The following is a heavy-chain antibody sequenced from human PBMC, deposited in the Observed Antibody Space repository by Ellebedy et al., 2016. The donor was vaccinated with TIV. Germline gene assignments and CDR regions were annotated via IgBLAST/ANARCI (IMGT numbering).Heavy chain of an antibody. CDR2: ISAYNGNT. D-gene: IGHD3-10*01. CDR3: ARDKVRGVGGGLYYYYGMDV. Sequence: ASVKVSXKASGYTFTSYGISWVRQAPGQGLEWMGWISAYNGNTNYAQKLQGRVTMTTGTSTSTAYMELRSLRSDDTAVYYCARDKVRGVGGGLYYYYGMDVWGQGTTVTVSS. CDR1: GYTFTSYG. J-gene: IGHJ6*02. V-gene: IGHV1-18*01.